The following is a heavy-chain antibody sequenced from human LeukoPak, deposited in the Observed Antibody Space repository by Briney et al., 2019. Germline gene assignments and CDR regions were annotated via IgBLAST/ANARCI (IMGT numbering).Heavy chain of an antibody. J-gene: IGHJ4*02. CDR3: AKDYYYDSSGLFDY. CDR1: GFAFDDYA. Sequence: GGSLRLSCGASGFAFDDYAMHWVRQAPGKGLEWVSGISWNSGSIGYADSVKGRFTISRDNAKNSLYLQMNSLRAADTALYYCAKDYYYDSSGLFDYWGQGTLVTVSS. D-gene: IGHD3-22*01. CDR2: ISWNSGSI. V-gene: IGHV3-9*01.